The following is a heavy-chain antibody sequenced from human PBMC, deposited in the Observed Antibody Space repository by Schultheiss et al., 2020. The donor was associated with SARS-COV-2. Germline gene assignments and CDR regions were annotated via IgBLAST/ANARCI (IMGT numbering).Heavy chain of an antibody. CDR3: ARAGGDFWGTYGMDV. Sequence: GGSLRLSCAASGFTFSRYAMHWVRQAPGKGLEWVAVISYDGSNKYYADSVKGRFTISRENAKNSLYLQMNSLRAGDTAVYYCARAGGDFWGTYGMDVWGQGTTVTVSS. V-gene: IGHV3-30*14. CDR1: GFTFSRYA. D-gene: IGHD3-16*01. CDR2: ISYDGSNK. J-gene: IGHJ6*02.